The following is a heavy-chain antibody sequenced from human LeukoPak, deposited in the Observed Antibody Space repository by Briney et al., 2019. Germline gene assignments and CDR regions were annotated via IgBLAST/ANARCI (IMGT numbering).Heavy chain of an antibody. V-gene: IGHV1-2*02. CDR2: INPNSGGT. J-gene: IGHJ5*02. Sequence: ASLKVSCKASGFTLTSHHISWVRQAPGQGLEWTGWINPNSGGTKYAQKFQGGVTMTRDTSISTAYMELSRLRSDDTAMYYCLKEYRMFDWFDPWGQGTLVTVSS. CDR1: GFTLTSHH. D-gene: IGHD1-26*01. CDR3: LKEYRMFDWFDP.